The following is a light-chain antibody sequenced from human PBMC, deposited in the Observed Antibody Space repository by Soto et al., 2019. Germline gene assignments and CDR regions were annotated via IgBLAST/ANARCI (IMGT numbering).Light chain of an antibody. J-gene: IGKJ1*01. V-gene: IGKV1-8*01. Sequence: AVLLTQSPSSFSASTGDRATITCRASQDIHNYLSWYQQDHGKAPTLLLYAASFLKAGVPSQFSGSGAGTDFTLTIDGLQSEYFATYFCQHYYNYPWTFGQGTTVE. CDR2: AAS. CDR1: QDIHNY. CDR3: QHYYNYPWT.